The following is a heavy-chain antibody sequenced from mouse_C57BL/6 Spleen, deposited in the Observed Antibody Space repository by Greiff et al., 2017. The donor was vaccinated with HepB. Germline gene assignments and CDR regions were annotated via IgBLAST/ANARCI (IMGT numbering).Heavy chain of an antibody. Sequence: QVQLQQSGPELVKPGASVKIPCKASGYAFSSSWMNWVKQRPGKGLEWIGRIYPGDGDTNYNGKFKGKATLTADKSSSTAYMQLSSLTSEDSAVYFCASGAQATSYWGQGTTLTVSS. J-gene: IGHJ2*01. D-gene: IGHD3-2*02. CDR1: GYAFSSSW. CDR2: IYPGDGDT. CDR3: ASGAQATSY. V-gene: IGHV1-82*01.